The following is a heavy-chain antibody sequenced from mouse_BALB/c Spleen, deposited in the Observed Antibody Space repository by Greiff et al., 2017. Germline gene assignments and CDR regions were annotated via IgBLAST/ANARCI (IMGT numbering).Heavy chain of an antibody. V-gene: IGHV3-8*02. CDR3: ARWDYVHWYFDV. Sequence: EVQLVESGPSLVKPSQTLSLTCSVTGDSITSGYWNWIRKFPGNKLEYMGYISYSGSTYYNPSLKSRISITRDTSKNQYYLQLNSVTTEDTATYYCARWDYVHWYFDVWGEGTTVTVSS. D-gene: IGHD2-4*01. CDR2: ISYSGST. J-gene: IGHJ1*01. CDR1: GDSITSGY.